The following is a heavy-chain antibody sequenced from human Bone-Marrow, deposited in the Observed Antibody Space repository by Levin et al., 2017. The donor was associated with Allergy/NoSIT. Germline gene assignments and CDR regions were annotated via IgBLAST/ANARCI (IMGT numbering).Heavy chain of an antibody. CDR2: IYYSGST. CDR3: AVLTVTTRALGY. Sequence: SQTLSLTCTVSGGSISSSSYYWGWIRQPPGKGLEWIGSIYYSGSTYYNPSLKSRVTISVDTSKNQFSLKLSSVTAADTAVYYCAVLTVTTRALGYWGQGTLVTVSS. D-gene: IGHD4-17*01. J-gene: IGHJ4*02. CDR1: GGSISSSSYY. V-gene: IGHV4-39*01.